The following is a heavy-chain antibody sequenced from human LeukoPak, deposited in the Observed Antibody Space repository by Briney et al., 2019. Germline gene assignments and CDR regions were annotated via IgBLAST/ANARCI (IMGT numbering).Heavy chain of an antibody. V-gene: IGHV3-7*01. Sequence: PGGSLRLSCAASGFTFNRHWMLWVRQAPGKGLEWVANINQDGSQKYYVDSVKGRFTISRDNAKNSLYLQMSSLRAQDTAIYYCARDTNWSFDYWGQGTLVTVSS. CDR2: INQDGSQK. CDR1: GFTFNRHW. D-gene: IGHD1-1*01. J-gene: IGHJ4*02. CDR3: ARDTNWSFDY.